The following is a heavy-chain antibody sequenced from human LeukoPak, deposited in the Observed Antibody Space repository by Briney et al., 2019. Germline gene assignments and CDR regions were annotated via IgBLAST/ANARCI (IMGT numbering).Heavy chain of an antibody. J-gene: IGHJ4*02. CDR3: GRDNCEGYHTAFDV. CDR2: IRGDGRTT. D-gene: IGHD2-21*01. V-gene: IGHV3-74*01. Sequence: GGSLRLSCAASGFTFSSYCIHWVRQVLGKGLVWVALIRGDGRTTSYADSVKGRFTISRDNVKNTLYLQMNSLRAEDTAVCYCGRDNCEGYHTAFDVWGQGTPVTVSS. CDR1: GFTFSSYC.